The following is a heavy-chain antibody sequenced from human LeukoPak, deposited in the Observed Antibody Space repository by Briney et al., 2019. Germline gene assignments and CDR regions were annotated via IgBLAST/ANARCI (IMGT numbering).Heavy chain of an antibody. V-gene: IGHV4-38-2*02. J-gene: IGHJ4*02. CDR2: IYHSGST. D-gene: IGHD3-10*01. CDR3: ARRPSRGLPWFGGPPHPLQLDY. Sequence: SETLSLTCTVSGYSISSGYYWGWIRQPPGKGLEWIGSIYHSGSTYYNPSLKSRVTISVDTSKNQFSLKLSSVTAADTAVYYCARRPSRGLPWFGGPPHPLQLDYWGQGTLVTVSS. CDR1: GYSISSGYY.